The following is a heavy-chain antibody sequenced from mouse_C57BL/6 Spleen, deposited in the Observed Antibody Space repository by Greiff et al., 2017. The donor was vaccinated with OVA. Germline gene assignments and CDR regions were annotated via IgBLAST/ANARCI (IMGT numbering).Heavy chain of an antibody. V-gene: IGHV1-82*01. CDR3: ARGYWYFDV. CDR2: LSPGDGDP. Sequence: VQLMEPGPELVKPGASVKISCKASGYAFSSSWMPWVKQRPGKGLEWIGRLSPGDGDPNYNGKFKGQATLTADKSSSTAYRQLSSLTSEDAAVYFCARGYWYFDVWGTGTTVTVSS. J-gene: IGHJ1*03. CDR1: GYAFSSSW.